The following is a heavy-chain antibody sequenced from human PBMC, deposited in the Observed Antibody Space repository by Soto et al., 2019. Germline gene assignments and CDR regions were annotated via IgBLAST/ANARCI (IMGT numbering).Heavy chain of an antibody. J-gene: IGHJ4*02. Sequence: SETLSLTCTVSGDSIRSINNYWGWIRQPPGKGLEWIGNIYYDGSTFYNPSLKSRVAMSIDTSKNQFSLNLTSVTAADTAVYFCARDNSAANGVLDHWGQGTLVTVSS. D-gene: IGHD1-1*01. CDR3: ARDNSAANGVLDH. V-gene: IGHV4-39*01. CDR1: GDSIRSINNY. CDR2: IYYDGST.